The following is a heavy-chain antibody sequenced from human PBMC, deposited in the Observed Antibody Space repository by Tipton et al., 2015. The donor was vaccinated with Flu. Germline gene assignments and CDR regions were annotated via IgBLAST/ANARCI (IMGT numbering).Heavy chain of an antibody. Sequence: TLSLTCTVSGASIRSSRHYWGWIRQPPGKGLEWIGSFYHSGSTYNSGITNYNPSLQSRVSLSVDTSRNQFSLKVNSVTAADTAVYYCARGGEWELPPFDYWGQGALVAVSS. CDR1: GASIRSSRHY. CDR3: ARGGEWELPPFDY. J-gene: IGHJ4*02. D-gene: IGHD1-26*01. V-gene: IGHV4-39*07. CDR2: FYHSGST.